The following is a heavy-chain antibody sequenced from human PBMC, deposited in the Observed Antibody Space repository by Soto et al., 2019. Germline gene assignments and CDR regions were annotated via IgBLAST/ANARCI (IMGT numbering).Heavy chain of an antibody. CDR1: GFTFSSYS. J-gene: IGHJ4*02. D-gene: IGHD1-1*01. CDR2: ISSSSSYI. V-gene: IGHV3-21*01. CDR3: AKGTRGLFDC. Sequence: EVQLVESGGGLVKPGGSLRLSCAASGFTFSSYSMNWVRQAPGKGLEWVSSISSSSSYIYYADSVKGRFTISRDNAKNSLYLQMNSLRAEDTAVYYCAKGTRGLFDCWGQGTLLTVSS.